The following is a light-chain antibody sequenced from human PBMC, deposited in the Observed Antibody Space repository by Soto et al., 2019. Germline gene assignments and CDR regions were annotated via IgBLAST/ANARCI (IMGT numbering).Light chain of an antibody. CDR2: NVI. J-gene: IGLJ1*01. V-gene: IGLV2-11*01. CDR3: CSYAGSYTYV. Sequence: QSALTQPRSVSGSPGQSVTISCTGTNSDVGGYNFVSWYQHHPGKAPKLMIYNVIQRPSGVPDRFSASKSGNTASLTISGLQAEDEADYYCCSYAGSYTYVFGTGTKLTVL. CDR1: NSDVGGYNF.